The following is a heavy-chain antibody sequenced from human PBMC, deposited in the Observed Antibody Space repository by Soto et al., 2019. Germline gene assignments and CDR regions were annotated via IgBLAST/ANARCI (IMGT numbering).Heavy chain of an antibody. CDR2: IYSGGGT. CDR3: ARKTDSAGDGDF. CDR1: GFSVRDNY. Sequence: EVRLVQTGGALIQPGGSLRLSCAVSGFSVRDNYMFWVRQAPGKGLEWVSLIYSGGGTDYADSVQGRFTISRDNSINTLFLQMNSLRVEDTAVYYCARKTDSAGDGDFWGQGTLVTVSS. D-gene: IGHD2-21*01. J-gene: IGHJ4*02. V-gene: IGHV3-53*02.